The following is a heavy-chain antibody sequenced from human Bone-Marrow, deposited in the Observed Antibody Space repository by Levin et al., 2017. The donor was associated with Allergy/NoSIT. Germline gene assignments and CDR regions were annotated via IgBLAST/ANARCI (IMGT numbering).Heavy chain of an antibody. V-gene: IGHV4-59*01. CDR2: ISYTGTT. J-gene: IGHJ4*02. CDR3: ARGQNEILTGYDY. Sequence: TTSETLSLTCTISGGSISIYDWSWVRQPPGKGLEWIGYISYTGTTSYNSSLKSRVSLSVDTSKNQFSLDLSAVTAADTAVYYCARGQNEILTGYDYWGQGTLVTVSS. D-gene: IGHD3-9*01. CDR1: GGSISIYD.